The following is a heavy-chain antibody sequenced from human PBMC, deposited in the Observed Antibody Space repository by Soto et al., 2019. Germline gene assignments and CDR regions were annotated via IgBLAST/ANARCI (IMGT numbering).Heavy chain of an antibody. CDR1: GFTFSSYA. V-gene: IGHV3-23*01. Sequence: LRLSCAASGFTFSSYAMSWVRQAPGKGLEWVSAISGSGGSTYYADSVKGRFTISRDNSKNTLYLQMNSLRAEDTAVYYCAKDAGRLSVAGIDYWGQGTLVTVSS. CDR3: AKDAGRLSVAGIDY. CDR2: ISGSGGST. D-gene: IGHD6-19*01. J-gene: IGHJ4*02.